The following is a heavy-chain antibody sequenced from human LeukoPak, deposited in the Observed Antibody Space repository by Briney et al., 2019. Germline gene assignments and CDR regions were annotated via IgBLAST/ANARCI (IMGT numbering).Heavy chain of an antibody. D-gene: IGHD6-13*01. J-gene: IGHJ4*02. CDR2: ISSSGSTI. CDR3: ARRIAAAGLYYFDY. Sequence: PGGSLRLSCAASGFTFSDYYMSWIRQAPGKGLEWVSYISSSGSTIYYADSVKGRFTISRDNAKNSMYLQMNSLRAEDTAVYYCARRIAAAGLYYFDYWGEGTLVTVSS. V-gene: IGHV3-11*01. CDR1: GFTFSDYY.